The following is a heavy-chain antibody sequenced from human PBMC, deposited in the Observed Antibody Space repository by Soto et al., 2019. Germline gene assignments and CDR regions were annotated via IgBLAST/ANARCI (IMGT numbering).Heavy chain of an antibody. V-gene: IGHV3-30*18. CDR2: ISYHGSDT. Sequence: QVQLVESGGGVVQPGTSLRLSCAASGFIFSRDGMHWVRQAPGKGLEWVAVISYHGSDTYYADSVKGRFTISRDNSKNTVYLQMTSLRPEDTGLYYCAKPKGADIPFASWGQGTLVTVSS. J-gene: IGHJ4*02. CDR3: AKPKGADIPFAS. CDR1: GFIFSRDG. D-gene: IGHD3-9*01.